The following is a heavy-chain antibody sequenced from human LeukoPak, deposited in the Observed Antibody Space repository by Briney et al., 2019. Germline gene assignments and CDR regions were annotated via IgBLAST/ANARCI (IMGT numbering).Heavy chain of an antibody. CDR2: IYYSGST. CDR1: GGSISSYY. V-gene: IGHV4-59*08. D-gene: IGHD2-2*01. J-gene: IGHJ6*03. CDR3: ASSPYCSSTSCYFGYYYYYYMDV. Sequence: SETLSLTCTVSGGSISSYYWSWIRQPPGKGLEWIGYIYYSGSTNYNPSLKSRVTISVDTSKNQFSLKLSSVTAADTAVYYCASSPYCSSTSCYFGYYYYYYMDVWGKGTTVTVSS.